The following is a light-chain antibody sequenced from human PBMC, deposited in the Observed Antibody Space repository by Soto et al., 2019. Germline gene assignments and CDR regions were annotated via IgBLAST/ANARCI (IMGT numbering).Light chain of an antibody. V-gene: IGKV1-12*01. CDR3: QQGNSFLLT. J-gene: IGKJ4*01. CDR1: QDISTW. Sequence: DIQMTQSPSSVSASVGDRVTITCRASQDISTWLAWFQQKPGEAPRLLIYTASTLHSGVPSRFSGSGSGTDFTLTISSLQPEDFATYYCQQGNSFLLTFGGGTKVEIK. CDR2: TAS.